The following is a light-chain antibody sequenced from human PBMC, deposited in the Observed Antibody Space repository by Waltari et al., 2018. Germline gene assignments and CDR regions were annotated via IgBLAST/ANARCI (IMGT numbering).Light chain of an antibody. CDR2: KVS. CDR1: QSLLYSNADTY. J-gene: IGKJ2*03. V-gene: IGKV2-30*01. CDR3: MQGTHFPYS. Sequence: DVVMTQSPLSLSITPGQPASMTCRSSQSLLYSNADTYLSWFLQKPGQPPRRLIYKVSNRDSGVPDRCSGSGSGTDFTLKINRVEAEDVGIYYCMQGTHFPYSFGQGTKVEIK.